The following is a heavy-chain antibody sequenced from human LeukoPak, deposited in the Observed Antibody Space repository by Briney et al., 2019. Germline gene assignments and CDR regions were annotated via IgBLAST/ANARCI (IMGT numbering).Heavy chain of an antibody. V-gene: IGHV3-23*01. Sequence: PGGSLRLSCAASGFTLSKHPMYWVRQAPGKGLEWVSSLSDTGDSRHYADPVKGRFTISRDSARSALYLQMNSLRAEDTAVYYCAKGDCASGSCYFDDWGQGSQVTVSS. CDR2: LSDTGDSR. CDR3: AKGDCASGSCYFDD. D-gene: IGHD2-8*01. J-gene: IGHJ4*02. CDR1: GFTLSKHP.